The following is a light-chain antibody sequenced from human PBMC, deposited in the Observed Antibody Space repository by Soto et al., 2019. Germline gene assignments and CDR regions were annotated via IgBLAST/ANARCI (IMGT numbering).Light chain of an antibody. Sequence: DIQMTQSPSSVSASVGDRVTITCRASQGIGRWLDWYQQKPEKAPKLMIYAASSLQSDVPSRFSGSGSGTDFTLTISSLQPEDFATYHCQQANSFPPTFGGGTKVEIQ. V-gene: IGKV1D-12*01. CDR3: QQANSFPPT. CDR2: AAS. CDR1: QGIGRW. J-gene: IGKJ4*01.